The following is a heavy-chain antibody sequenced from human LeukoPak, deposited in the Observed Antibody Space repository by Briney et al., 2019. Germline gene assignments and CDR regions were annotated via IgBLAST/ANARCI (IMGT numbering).Heavy chain of an antibody. J-gene: IGHJ5*02. Sequence: SETLSLTCTVSGGSISSYYWSWIRQPPGRGLEWIGYIYYSGSTNYNPSLKSRVTISVDTSKNQFSLKLSSVTAADTAVYYCARVLVDTARFDPWGQGTLVTVSS. V-gene: IGHV4-59*01. CDR1: GGSISSYY. CDR2: IYYSGST. CDR3: ARVLVDTARFDP. D-gene: IGHD5-18*01.